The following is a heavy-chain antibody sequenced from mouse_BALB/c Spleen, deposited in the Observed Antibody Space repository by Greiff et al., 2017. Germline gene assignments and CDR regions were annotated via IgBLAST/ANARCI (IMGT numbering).Heavy chain of an antibody. J-gene: IGHJ1*01. CDR2: INPYNDGT. V-gene: IGHV1-14*01. CDR1: GYTFTSYV. D-gene: IGHD1-1*01. Sequence: EVQLQQSGPELVKPGASVKMSCKASGYTFTSYVMHWVKQKPGQGLEWIGYINPYNDGTKYNEKFKGKATLTSDKSSSTAYMEISSLTSEDSAVYYCARPIYYYGSSYDWYFDVWGAGTTVTVSS. CDR3: ARPIYYYGSSYDWYFDV.